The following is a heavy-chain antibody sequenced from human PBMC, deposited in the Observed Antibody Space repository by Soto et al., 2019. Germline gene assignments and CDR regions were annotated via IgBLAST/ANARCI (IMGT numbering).Heavy chain of an antibody. CDR2: IYYSGST. Sequence: SETLSLTCTVSGGSISSGGYYWSWIRQHPGKGLEWIGYIYYSGSTYYNPSLKSRVTISVDTSKNQFSLKLSFVTAADTAVYYCARGLGDIVVVPAATTYYYGMDVWGQGTTVTVSS. CDR1: GGSISSGGYY. V-gene: IGHV4-31*03. CDR3: ARGLGDIVVVPAATTYYYGMDV. D-gene: IGHD2-2*01. J-gene: IGHJ6*02.